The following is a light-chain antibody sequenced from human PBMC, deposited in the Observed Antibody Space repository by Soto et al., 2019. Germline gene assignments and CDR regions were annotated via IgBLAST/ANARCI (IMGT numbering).Light chain of an antibody. J-gene: IGLJ2*01. CDR3: SSYTSSTTLV. Sequence: QSVLTQPASVSGSPGQSITISCTGANNDIGGYDHVSWHQQHPGKAPKVMIYEVSHRPSGVSHRFSGSKSGYTASLTISGLLAEDEADYYCSSYTSSTTLVFGGGTKLTVL. CDR2: EVS. CDR1: NNDIGGYDH. V-gene: IGLV2-14*01.